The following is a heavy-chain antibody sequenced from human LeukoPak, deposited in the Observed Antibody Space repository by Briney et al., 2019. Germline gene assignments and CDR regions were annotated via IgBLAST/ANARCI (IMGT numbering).Heavy chain of an antibody. J-gene: IGHJ4*02. CDR2: INPNSGGT. CDR3: AREGIAAAGQYIIDY. V-gene: IGHV1-2*06. CDR1: GHTFTGYY. Sequence: VSVKVSCKASGHTFTGYYMHWVRQAPGQGLEWMGRINPNSGGTNYAQKFQGRVTMTRDTSISTAYMELSRLRSDDTAVYYCAREGIAAAGQYIIDYWGQGTLVTVSS. D-gene: IGHD6-13*01.